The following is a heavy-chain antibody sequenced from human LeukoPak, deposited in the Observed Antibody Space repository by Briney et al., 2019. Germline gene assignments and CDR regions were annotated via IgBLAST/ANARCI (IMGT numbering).Heavy chain of an antibody. CDR3: AKVVELATLTGDSYTYSYHMDV. J-gene: IGHJ6*03. D-gene: IGHD5-24*01. CDR1: GYSFSTYW. Sequence: GESLKISFKGSGYSFSTYWIGWVRQMPGKGLEWMGFIYPGDSDTRYSPSFQGQVTISADKYISSAYLQWSSLKASDTAMYYCAKVVELATLTGDSYTYSYHMDVWGKGTAVTVSS. CDR2: IYPGDSDT. V-gene: IGHV5-51*01.